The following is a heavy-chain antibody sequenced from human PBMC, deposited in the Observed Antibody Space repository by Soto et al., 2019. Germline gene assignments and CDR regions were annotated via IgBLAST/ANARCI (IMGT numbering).Heavy chain of an antibody. Sequence: ASVKVSCKASGYSFTTYEIHWVRQAPGQRLEWVGRINPDSGSTKYSQKFQGRVTITRDTFATTAFMDLSSLTSEDTAMYYCARDFSPFTTTPGFEYWGQGTLVTVS. CDR1: GYSFTTYE. D-gene: IGHD3-22*01. J-gene: IGHJ4*02. CDR3: ARDFSPFTTTPGFEY. V-gene: IGHV1-3*01. CDR2: INPDSGST.